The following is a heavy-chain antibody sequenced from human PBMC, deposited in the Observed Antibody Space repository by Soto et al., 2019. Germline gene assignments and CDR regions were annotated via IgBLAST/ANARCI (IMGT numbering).Heavy chain of an antibody. J-gene: IGHJ6*02. CDR1: GGSISSGGYS. D-gene: IGHD2-15*01. Sequence: HSETLSLTCAVSGGSISSGGYSWSWIRQPPGKGLEWIGYIYHSGSTYYNPSLKSRVTISVDRSKNQFSLKLSSVTAADTAVYYCARGRLLYYYYGMDVWGQGTTVTVSS. CDR2: IYHSGST. CDR3: ARGRLLYYYYGMDV. V-gene: IGHV4-30-2*01.